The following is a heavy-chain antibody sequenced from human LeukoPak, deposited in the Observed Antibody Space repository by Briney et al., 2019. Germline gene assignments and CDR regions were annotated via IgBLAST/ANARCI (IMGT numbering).Heavy chain of an antibody. J-gene: IGHJ6*04. CDR2: IKTKADNYAT. CDR1: GLTFSVSA. Sequence: GGSLKPSCSASGLTFSVSAIHWVRQASGKGLEWVGRIKTKADNYATAYAASVKGRFTISRDDSTNTAYLQMNSLKTVDTAVYYCTHPAYYYNVDVWGKGTTVTVSS. V-gene: IGHV3-73*01. CDR3: THPAYYYNVDV. D-gene: IGHD6-25*01.